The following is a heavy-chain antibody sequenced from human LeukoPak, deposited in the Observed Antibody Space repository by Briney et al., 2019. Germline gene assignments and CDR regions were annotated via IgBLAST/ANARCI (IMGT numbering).Heavy chain of an antibody. CDR1: GFTFSSYA. V-gene: IGHV3-23*01. D-gene: IGHD6-6*01. Sequence: PGGSLRLSCAASGFTFSSYAMSWVRQAPGKGLEWVSAISGSGGSTYYADSVKGRFTISRDNSKNTLYLQMNSLRAEDTAVYYCAKPSWAISEQLVPVDYWGQGTLVTVSS. J-gene: IGHJ4*02. CDR3: AKPSWAISEQLVPVDY. CDR2: ISGSGGST.